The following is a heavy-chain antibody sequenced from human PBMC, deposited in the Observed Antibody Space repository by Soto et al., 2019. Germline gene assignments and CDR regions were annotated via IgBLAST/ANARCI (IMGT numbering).Heavy chain of an antibody. D-gene: IGHD2-15*01. CDR2: ISYDGSNK. Sequence: QVQLVESGGGVVQPGRSLRLSCAASGFTFSSYAMHWVRQAPGKGLEWVAVISYDGSNKYYADSVKGRFTISRDKSKNTLYLQMNSLRAEDTAVYYCARDGRIETFDYWGQGTLVTVSS. J-gene: IGHJ4*02. V-gene: IGHV3-30-3*01. CDR1: GFTFSSYA. CDR3: ARDGRIETFDY.